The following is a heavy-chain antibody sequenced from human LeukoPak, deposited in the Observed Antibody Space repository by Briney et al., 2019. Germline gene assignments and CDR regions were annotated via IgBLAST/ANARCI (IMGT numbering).Heavy chain of an antibody. Sequence: SETLSLTCTVSGGSISSGGYYWSWIRQHPGKGLEWIGYIYYSGSTYYNPSLKSRVTISVDTSKNQFSLKLSSVTAADTAVYYCARLGAGPTYYDFWSGYSSFYFDYWGQGTPVTVSS. CDR1: GGSISSGGYY. J-gene: IGHJ4*02. CDR2: IYYSGST. CDR3: ARLGAGPTYYDFWSGYSSFYFDY. D-gene: IGHD3-3*01. V-gene: IGHV4-31*03.